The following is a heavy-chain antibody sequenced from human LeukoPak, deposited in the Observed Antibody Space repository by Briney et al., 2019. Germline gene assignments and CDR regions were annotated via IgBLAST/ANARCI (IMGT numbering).Heavy chain of an antibody. J-gene: IGHJ4*02. CDR2: INHSGST. Sequence: SETLSLTCAVYGGSFSGYYWSWIRQPPGKGLESIGEINHSGSTNYNPSLKSRVTISVDTSKNQISLKLSSVTAADTAVYYCARDRYYDYVWGSYPGGFDYWGQGTLVTVSS. V-gene: IGHV4-34*01. D-gene: IGHD3-16*02. CDR1: GGSFSGYY. CDR3: ARDRYYDYVWGSYPGGFDY.